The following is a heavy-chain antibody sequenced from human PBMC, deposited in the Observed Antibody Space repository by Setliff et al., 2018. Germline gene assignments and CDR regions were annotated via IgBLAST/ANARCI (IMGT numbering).Heavy chain of an antibody. CDR1: GASISSGSHY. CDR3: VRDRYGRNSDGSGVYNWFDS. D-gene: IGHD2-15*01. Sequence: SETLSLTCNVSGASISSGSHYWSWIRQSAGEKPTWIGHVYSTGSTNYNPSFESRVSISVDKSINQFSLKMTSVTAADTAMYYCVRDRYGRNSDGSGVYNWFDSWGQGILVTVSS. J-gene: IGHJ5*01. CDR2: VYSTGST. V-gene: IGHV4-61*09.